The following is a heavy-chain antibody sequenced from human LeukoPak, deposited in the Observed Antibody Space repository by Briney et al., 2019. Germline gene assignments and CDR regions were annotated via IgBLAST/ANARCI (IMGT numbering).Heavy chain of an antibody. CDR1: GFTFSRYG. D-gene: IGHD5-18*01. Sequence: PGGPRRLSCAASGFTFSRYGMHWFGQAPGKGLEWLAVIWSEVSNKYYVDSVTSRFTISRDNSKNTLYLQMNSLRAEDTALYYCARDRGSYGYGASDYWGQGTLVTVSS. CDR3: ARDRGSYGYGASDY. J-gene: IGHJ4*02. V-gene: IGHV3-33*01. CDR2: IWSEVSNK.